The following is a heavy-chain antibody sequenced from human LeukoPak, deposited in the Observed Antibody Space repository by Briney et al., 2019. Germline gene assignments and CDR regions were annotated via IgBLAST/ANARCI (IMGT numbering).Heavy chain of an antibody. J-gene: IGHJ4*02. Sequence: GGSLRLSCAASGFIFSNYGMHWVRRSPDKGLEWVTFIRFDGSTQYYADSVKGRFTISRDNSKDTLYLQMSSLRLEDTGVYYCAKEGGDGSPFDYWGQGILVTVSS. V-gene: IGHV3-30*02. CDR1: GFIFSNYG. D-gene: IGHD5-24*01. CDR2: IRFDGSTQ. CDR3: AKEGGDGSPFDY.